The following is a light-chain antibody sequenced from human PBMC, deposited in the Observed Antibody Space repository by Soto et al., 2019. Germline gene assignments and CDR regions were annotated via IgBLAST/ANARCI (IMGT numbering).Light chain of an antibody. V-gene: IGKV3-20*01. CDR1: QSVSSSY. Sequence: EIVLTQSPGTLSLSPGERDTLSCRASQSVSSSYLAWYQQKPGQAPRLLIYGASSRATGIPDRFSGSGSGTDFTLTISRLEPEDFAVYYCQQYGSSLSWTFGQGTKVDI. CDR3: QQYGSSLSWT. J-gene: IGKJ1*01. CDR2: GAS.